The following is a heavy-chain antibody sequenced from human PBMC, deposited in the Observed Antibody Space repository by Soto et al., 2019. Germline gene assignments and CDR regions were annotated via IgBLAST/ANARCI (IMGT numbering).Heavy chain of an antibody. CDR2: TRNRANSYTT. V-gene: IGHV3-72*01. D-gene: IGHD1-26*01. Sequence: EVQLVESGGGLVQPGGSLRLSCAASGFTFSDHYMDWGRQAPGKGLEWVARTRNRANSYTTEYAASGKGRFSISRDNSKNSLYLQMNSLKTEDTAVYYCTRSSGSYKYFDLWGRGTLVTVSS. CDR1: GFTFSDHY. CDR3: TRSSGSYKYFDL. J-gene: IGHJ2*01.